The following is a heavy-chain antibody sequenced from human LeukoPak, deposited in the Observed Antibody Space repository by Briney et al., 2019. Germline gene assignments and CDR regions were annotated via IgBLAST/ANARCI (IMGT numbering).Heavy chain of an antibody. CDR3: AKDRGSGYNWNDVLDY. J-gene: IGHJ4*02. CDR2: ISYDVSDK. Sequence: AGGSLILSCAASGFTFTSYGMHWVRQAPGKGLEWVAVISYDVSDKYYVDSVKGRFTISRDTSKNTLYLQMNSLRAEDTAVYYCAKDRGSGYNWNDVLDYWGQGTLVTVSS. CDR1: GFTFTSYG. D-gene: IGHD1-20*01. V-gene: IGHV3-30*18.